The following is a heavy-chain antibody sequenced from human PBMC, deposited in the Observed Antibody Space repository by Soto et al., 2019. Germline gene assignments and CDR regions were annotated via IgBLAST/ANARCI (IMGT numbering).Heavy chain of an antibody. D-gene: IGHD2-2*01. V-gene: IGHV4-39*01. Sequence: SETLSLTCTVSGGSISSSSYYWGWIRQPPGKGLEWIGSIYYSGSTYYNPSLKSRVTISVATSKNQFSLKLSSVTAADTAVYYCARGIVVVPAAIGMGDWFDPWGQGTLVTVSS. CDR2: IYYSGST. CDR3: ARGIVVVPAAIGMGDWFDP. CDR1: GGSISSSSYY. J-gene: IGHJ5*02.